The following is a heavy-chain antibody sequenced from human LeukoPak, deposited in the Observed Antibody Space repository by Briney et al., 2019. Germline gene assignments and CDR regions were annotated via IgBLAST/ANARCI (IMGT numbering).Heavy chain of an antibody. CDR3: ARDGAKAGAFDI. V-gene: IGHV3-7*01. D-gene: IGHD3-16*01. Sequence: GRSLRLSCAASGFTFSSYGMHWVRQAPGKGLEWVANIKQDGSEKYYVDSVKGRFTISRDNAKNSLYLQMNSLRAEDTAVYYCARDGAKAGAFDIWGQGTMVTVSS. CDR1: GFTFSSYG. CDR2: IKQDGSEK. J-gene: IGHJ3*02.